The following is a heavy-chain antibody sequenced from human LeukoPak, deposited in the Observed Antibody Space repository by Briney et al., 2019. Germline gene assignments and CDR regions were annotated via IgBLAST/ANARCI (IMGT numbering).Heavy chain of an antibody. CDR1: GDSFNNYY. CDR2: IYFTGST. J-gene: IGHJ4*02. CDR3: ARGAPPQN. Sequence: PSETLSLTCTVSGDSFNNYYWHWIRQPPGKGLDWIGYIYFTGSTNYNPSLESRVTMSVDTSKNQFSLNLTSVTAADTAVYYCARGAPPQNWGQGALVTVSS. V-gene: IGHV4-59*12.